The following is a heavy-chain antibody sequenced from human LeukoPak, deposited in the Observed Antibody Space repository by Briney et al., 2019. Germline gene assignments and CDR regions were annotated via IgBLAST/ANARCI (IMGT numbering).Heavy chain of an antibody. D-gene: IGHD3-16*01. CDR1: GYTFTSYA. CDR2: INAGNGNT. CDR3: ARDLEYNHYDYVWGSFLY. Sequence: GASVKVSCKASGYTFTSYAMHWVRQAPGQRLEWMGWINAGNGNTKYSQKFQGRVTITRDTSASTAYMELSSLRSEDTAVYYCARDLEYNHYDYVWGSFLYWGQGTLVTVSS. V-gene: IGHV1-3*01. J-gene: IGHJ4*02.